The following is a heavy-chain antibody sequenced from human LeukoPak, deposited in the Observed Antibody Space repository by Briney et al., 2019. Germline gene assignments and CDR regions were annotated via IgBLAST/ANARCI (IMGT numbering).Heavy chain of an antibody. Sequence: GGSLRLSCAASGFTFSSYAMSWVRQAPGKGLEWVSGLSASGGLTYYSDSVKGRFTISRDNSKNTLYLQMNSLRADDAAVYYCAKGGSSYSEMDYWGQGTLVTVSS. CDR2: LSASGGLT. CDR3: AKGGSSYSEMDY. V-gene: IGHV3-23*01. J-gene: IGHJ4*02. D-gene: IGHD4-11*01. CDR1: GFTFSSYA.